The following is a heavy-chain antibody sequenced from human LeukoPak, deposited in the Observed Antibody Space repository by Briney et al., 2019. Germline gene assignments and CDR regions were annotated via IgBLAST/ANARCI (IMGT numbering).Heavy chain of an antibody. Sequence: PSETLSLTCAVYGGSFSGDYWSWIRQPAGKGLEWIGRIYTSGSTNYNPSLKSRVTISVDTSKNQFSLKLSSVTAADTAVYYCAVYYYDSSGYWIDYWGQGTLVTVSS. V-gene: IGHV4-59*10. CDR1: GGSFSGDY. CDR2: IYTSGST. J-gene: IGHJ4*02. CDR3: AVYYYDSSGYWIDY. D-gene: IGHD3-22*01.